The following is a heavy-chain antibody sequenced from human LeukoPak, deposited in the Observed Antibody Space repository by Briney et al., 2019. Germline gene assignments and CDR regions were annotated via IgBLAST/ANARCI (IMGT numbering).Heavy chain of an antibody. CDR3: ARGTELLEWTYHYNWFDP. V-gene: IGHV4-59*01. Sequence: SETLSLTCTVSGGSISSYYWSWIRQPPGKGLEWIGYIYYSGSTNYNPSLKSRVTISVDTSKNQFSLKLSSVTAADTAVYYCARGTELLEWTYHYNWFDPWGQGTLVTVSS. CDR1: GGSISSYY. CDR2: IYYSGST. D-gene: IGHD3-3*01. J-gene: IGHJ5*02.